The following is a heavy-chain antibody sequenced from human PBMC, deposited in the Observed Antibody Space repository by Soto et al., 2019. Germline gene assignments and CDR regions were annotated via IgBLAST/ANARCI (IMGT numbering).Heavy chain of an antibody. CDR3: AGLYHYDSSGYYDY. Sequence: AASVKVSCKASGNSFTTYYMHWVRQAPGQGLEWMGIINPSGGRTTYAQKSQGRVTMTRDTSTSTFHMELSSLTSEDTAVYYCAGLYHYDSSGYYDYWGQGTLVTVSS. CDR2: INPSGGRT. CDR1: GNSFTTYY. V-gene: IGHV1-46*01. D-gene: IGHD3-22*01. J-gene: IGHJ4*02.